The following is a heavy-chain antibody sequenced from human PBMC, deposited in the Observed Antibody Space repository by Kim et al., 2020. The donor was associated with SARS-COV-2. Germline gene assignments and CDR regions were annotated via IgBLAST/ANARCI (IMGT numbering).Heavy chain of an antibody. V-gene: IGHV3-48*02. CDR2: ISSSSSTI. CDR3: ARTYYDYGWGSYRLDY. D-gene: IGHD3-16*02. Sequence: GGSLRLSCTASGFTFSSYSMNWVRQAPGKGLEWVSYISSSSSTIYYADSVKGRFTISRDNDKNSLYLQMNSLRDEDTAVYYCARTYYDYGWGSYRLDYWGQGTLVTVSS. CDR1: GFTFSSYS. J-gene: IGHJ4*02.